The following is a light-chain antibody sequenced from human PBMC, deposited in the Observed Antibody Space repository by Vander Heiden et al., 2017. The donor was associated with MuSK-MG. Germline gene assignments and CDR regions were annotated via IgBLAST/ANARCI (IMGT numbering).Light chain of an antibody. CDR3: QHSYGGHS. CDR2: SAS. CDR1: ESIDTY. Sequence: DIQMTQSPSSLSASVGDRVTVTCRASESIDTYLNWYQQKPGKAPKLLIYSASTLQSGVPSRFSGSGSGTDFTLTVSSLQPEDFAIYVCQHSYGGHSFGQGTKVEIK. V-gene: IGKV1-39*01. J-gene: IGKJ2*03.